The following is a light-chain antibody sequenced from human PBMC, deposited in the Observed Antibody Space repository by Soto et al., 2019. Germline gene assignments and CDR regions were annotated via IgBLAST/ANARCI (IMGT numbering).Light chain of an antibody. CDR2: AAS. J-gene: IGKJ1*01. CDR1: QSISSW. CDR3: LQEYNYKWT. Sequence: IQMTQSPSTLSASVGYRFTITCRASQSISSWLAWYQQKPGKAPKLLIYAASSLQSGVPSRSSGSGSGTDFTLTISSLKNEDFATYYCLQEYNYKWTFGQGTKVDIK. V-gene: IGKV1-6*01.